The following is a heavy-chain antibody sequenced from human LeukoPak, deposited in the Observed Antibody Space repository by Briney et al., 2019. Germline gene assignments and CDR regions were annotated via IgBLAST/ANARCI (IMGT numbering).Heavy chain of an antibody. CDR1: GGSISSYY. Sequence: PSETLSLTCTVSGGSISSYYWSWIRQPPGKGLEYIGRIHTSGITNYNPSLKSRITMSGDTSKNQFSLKLSSVTAADTAVYYCARDLGSNYVYFDYWGQGSLVTVSS. CDR3: ARDLGSNYVYFDY. J-gene: IGHJ4*02. CDR2: IHTSGIT. D-gene: IGHD1-26*01. V-gene: IGHV4-4*07.